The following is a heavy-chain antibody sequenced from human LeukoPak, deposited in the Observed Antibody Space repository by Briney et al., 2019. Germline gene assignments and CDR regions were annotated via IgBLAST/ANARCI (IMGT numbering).Heavy chain of an antibody. CDR1: GGSISTSNYY. J-gene: IGHJ4*02. CDR2: IFYSGST. CDR3: ARAIEVGAMTPFDY. Sequence: PSETLSLTCTVSGGSISTSNYYWGWIRQPPGKGLEWIGNIFYSGSTYYSPSLKSRVTISLDTSKNQFSLKLTSVTAADTAVYYCARAIEVGAMTPFDYWGQGTLVTVSS. V-gene: IGHV4-39*07. D-gene: IGHD1-26*01.